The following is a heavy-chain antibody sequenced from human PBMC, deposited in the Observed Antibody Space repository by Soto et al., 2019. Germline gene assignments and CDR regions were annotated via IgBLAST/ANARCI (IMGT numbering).Heavy chain of an antibody. V-gene: IGHV4-30-2*01. J-gene: IGHJ4*02. CDR3: ARADGGLFDY. CDR1: GGSIRRGCYS. CDR2: IYHGEST. Sequence: SETLSLTCAVSGGSIRRGCYSWSWIRQPPGKGLEWIGYIYHGESTYYNPSLKSRVTISVDRSKNQFSLKLSSVTAADTAVYYCARADGGLFDYWGQGTLVTVSS.